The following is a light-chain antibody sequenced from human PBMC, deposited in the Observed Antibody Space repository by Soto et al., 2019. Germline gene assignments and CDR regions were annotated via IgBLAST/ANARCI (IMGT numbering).Light chain of an antibody. CDR1: SSDVGYYNY. J-gene: IGLJ2*01. CDR3: RSYTSSSTLV. V-gene: IGLV2-14*01. CDR2: DVS. Sequence: QSALTQPASVSGSPGQSITISCTGTSSDVGYYNYVSWYQQNPGKAPKLMIYDVSNRPSGVSNRFSGSKSGNTASLTISGLQAEDEADYYCRSYTSSSTLVFGGGTKLTVL.